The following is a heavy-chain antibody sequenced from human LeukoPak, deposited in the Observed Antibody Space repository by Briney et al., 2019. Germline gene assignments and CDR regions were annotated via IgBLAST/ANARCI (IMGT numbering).Heavy chain of an antibody. CDR3: ARGKPVHGYCSSTSCHPLDY. Sequence: SETLSLTCTVSGGSISSYYWSWIRQPPGKGLEWIGYIYYSGSTNYNPSLKSRVTISVDTSKNQFSLKLSSVTAADTAVYYCARGKPVHGYCSSTSCHPLDYWGQGTLVTVSS. V-gene: IGHV4-59*12. CDR2: IYYSGST. D-gene: IGHD2-2*03. CDR1: GGSISSYY. J-gene: IGHJ4*02.